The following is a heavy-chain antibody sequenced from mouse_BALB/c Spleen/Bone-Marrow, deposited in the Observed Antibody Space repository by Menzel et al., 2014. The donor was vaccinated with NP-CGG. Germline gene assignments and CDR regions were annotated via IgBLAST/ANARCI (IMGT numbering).Heavy chain of an antibody. D-gene: IGHD1-2*01. Sequence: VQVVESGAELMKPGASVKISCKATGYTFSSYWIEWVKQRPGHGLEWIGEILPGSGSTNYNEKFKGKATFTADTSSNTAYMQPSSQTSEDSAVYYCAREDGLWYFDVWGAGTTVTVSS. V-gene: IGHV1-9*01. CDR2: ILPGSGST. J-gene: IGHJ1*01. CDR1: GYTFSSYW. CDR3: AREDGLWYFDV.